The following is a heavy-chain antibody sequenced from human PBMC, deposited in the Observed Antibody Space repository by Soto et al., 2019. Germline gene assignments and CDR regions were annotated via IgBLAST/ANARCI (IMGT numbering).Heavy chain of an antibody. V-gene: IGHV1-69*01. J-gene: IGHJ6*02. CDR3: ARRDRGFWGGYYTGDYYYGMDV. Sequence: QVQLVQSGAEVKKPGSSVKVSCKASGGTFSSYAISWVRQAPGQGLEWMGGIIPIFGTANYAQKFQGRVTITADESTSTAYMELSSLRSEDTAVYYCARRDRGFWGGYYTGDYYYGMDVWGQGTTVTVSS. D-gene: IGHD3-3*01. CDR2: IIPIFGTA. CDR1: GGTFSSYA.